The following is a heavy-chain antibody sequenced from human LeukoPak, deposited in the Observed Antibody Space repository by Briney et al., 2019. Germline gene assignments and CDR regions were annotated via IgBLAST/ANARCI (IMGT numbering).Heavy chain of an antibody. D-gene: IGHD4-23*01. J-gene: IGHJ5*02. CDR3: ARGVRGYGGNL. V-gene: IGHV4-34*01. CDR1: GGSFSAYY. CDR2: INHSGST. Sequence: SETLSLTCAVYGGSFSAYYRDWIRQSPGKGLEWIGEINHSGSTNYNPSLKSRVTMSVDTPKNQFSLNLSSVTAADTAVYYCARGVRGYGGNLWGQGTLVTVSS.